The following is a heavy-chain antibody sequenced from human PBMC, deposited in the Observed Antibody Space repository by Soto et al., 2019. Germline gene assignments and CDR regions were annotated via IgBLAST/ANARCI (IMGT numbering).Heavy chain of an antibody. CDR1: GGSISSYY. V-gene: IGHV4-59*08. D-gene: IGHD6-13*01. Sequence: QVQLQESGPGLVKPSETLSLTCTVSGGSISSYYWSWIRQPPGKGLEWIGYIYYSGSTNYNPSLKSRVTISVDTSKNHFSLKLSSVTAADTAVYYCARYSSSWPYYYGMDVWGQGTTVTVSS. CDR3: ARYSSSWPYYYGMDV. CDR2: IYYSGST. J-gene: IGHJ6*02.